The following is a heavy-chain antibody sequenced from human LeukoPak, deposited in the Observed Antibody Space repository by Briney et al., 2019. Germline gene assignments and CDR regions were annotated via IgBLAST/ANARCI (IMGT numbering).Heavy chain of an antibody. CDR1: GFTFSSYA. CDR3: AKDTFSGVDV. CDR2: ISGSGGSI. V-gene: IGHV3-23*01. Sequence: RGSLRLSCAASGFTFSSYAMCWVRQAPGKGLEWVSVISGSGGSIYYADSVKGRFTISRDNSKNTLHLQMNSLRAEDTAVYYCAKDTFSGVDVWGKGTTVTVSS. J-gene: IGHJ6*04. D-gene: IGHD3-16*01.